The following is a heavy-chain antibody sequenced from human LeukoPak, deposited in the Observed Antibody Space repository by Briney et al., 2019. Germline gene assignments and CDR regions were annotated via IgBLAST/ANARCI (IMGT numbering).Heavy chain of an antibody. CDR3: ARSSGKQLAFDY. CDR2: IIPIFGTA. D-gene: IGHD6-6*01. V-gene: IGHV1-69*13. Sequence: SVKVSCKASGGTFSSYAISWVRQAPGQGLEWMGGIIPIFGTANYAQKFQGRVTITADESTSTAYMELSSLRSEDTAVYYCARSSGKQLAFDYWGQGTLVTVSS. CDR1: GGTFSSYA. J-gene: IGHJ4*02.